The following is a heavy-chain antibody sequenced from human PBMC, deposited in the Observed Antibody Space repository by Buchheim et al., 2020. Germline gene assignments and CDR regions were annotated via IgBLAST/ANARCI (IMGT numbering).Heavy chain of an antibody. J-gene: IGHJ5*02. CDR2: IITIIGIA. Sequence: QVQLVQSGAEVKKPGSSVKVSCKASGGTFSSYAISWVRQAPGQGLEWMGRIITIIGIANYAQKFQGRVTITADKSTSPAYLELSSLRSEDTAVYYCARDRDTAMVKGWFDPWGQGTL. D-gene: IGHD5-18*01. CDR3: ARDRDTAMVKGWFDP. V-gene: IGHV1-69*04. CDR1: GGTFSSYA.